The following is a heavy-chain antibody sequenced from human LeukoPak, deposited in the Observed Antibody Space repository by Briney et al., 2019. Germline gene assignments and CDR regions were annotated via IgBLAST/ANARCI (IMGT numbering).Heavy chain of an antibody. CDR1: GYTFTSYG. J-gene: IGHJ6*03. CDR2: ISAYNGNT. Sequence: ASVKVSCKASGYTFTSYGISWVRQAPGQGLEWMGWISAYNGNTNYAQKLQGRVTMTTDTSTSTAYMELRSLRSDDTAVYYCAREPQFNMIVSTQGYYYMDVWGKGTTVTVSS. V-gene: IGHV1-18*01. D-gene: IGHD3-22*01. CDR3: AREPQFNMIVSTQGYYYMDV.